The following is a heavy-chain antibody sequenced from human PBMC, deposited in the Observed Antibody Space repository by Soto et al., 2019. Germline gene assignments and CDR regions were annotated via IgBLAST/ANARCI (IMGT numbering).Heavy chain of an antibody. CDR3: ARDYFGSGSYPDPFDY. CDR2: IGSSSKSTI. D-gene: IGHD3-10*01. CDR1: GXTFSSYT. Sequence: GSLRLSCAASGXTFSSYTMNWVRQAPGKGLELVSYIGSSSKSTIYYTYSVRGRFTISRDNAKNSLYLQMNSLRDEDTAVYYCARDYFGSGSYPDPFDYWGQGTLVTVSS. V-gene: IGHV3-48*02. J-gene: IGHJ4*02.